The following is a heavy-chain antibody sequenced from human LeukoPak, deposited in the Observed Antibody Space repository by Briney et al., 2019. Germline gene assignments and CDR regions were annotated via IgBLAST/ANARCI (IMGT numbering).Heavy chain of an antibody. J-gene: IGHJ2*01. V-gene: IGHV3-30*02. CDR1: GFTFSNYG. CDR2: IRYDGSNK. CDR3: AKDRAESWNFDL. Sequence: GGSLRLSCAASGFTFSNYGMHWVRQAPGKGLEWVAFIRYDGSNKYYADSVKGRFTISRDNSKNTLYLQMNSLRAEDTAVYYCAKDRAESWNFDLWGRGALVTVSS.